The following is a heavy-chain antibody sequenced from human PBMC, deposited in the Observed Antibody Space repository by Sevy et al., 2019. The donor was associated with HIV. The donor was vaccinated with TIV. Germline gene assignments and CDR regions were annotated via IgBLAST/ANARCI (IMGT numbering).Heavy chain of an antibody. J-gene: IGHJ6*02. V-gene: IGHV3-30*03. CDR2: ISYDGSNK. CDR1: GLIFSDYY. D-gene: IGHD2-15*01. Sequence: GGSLRLSCAASGLIFSDYYMGWVRQAPGKGLEWVAVISYDGSNKYYADSVKGRFTISRDNSKNTLYLQMNSLRAEETAVYYCARDGADIVVVVAATHYYYYYGMDVWGQGTTVTVSS. CDR3: ARDGADIVVVVAATHYYYYYGMDV.